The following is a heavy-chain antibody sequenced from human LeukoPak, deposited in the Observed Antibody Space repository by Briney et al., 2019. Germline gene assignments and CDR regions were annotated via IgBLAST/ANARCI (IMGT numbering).Heavy chain of an antibody. J-gene: IGHJ4*02. CDR1: GYTFTSYY. CDR2: INPSGGST. V-gene: IGHV1-46*01. CDR3: ARDDRAYYDILTGHSFGLFDY. Sequence: ASVKVSCKASGYTFTSYYMHWVRQAPGQGLEWMGIINPSGGSTSYAQKSQGRVTMTRDTSTSTVYMELSSLRSEDTAVYYCARDDRAYYDILTGHSFGLFDYWGQGTLVTVSS. D-gene: IGHD3-9*01.